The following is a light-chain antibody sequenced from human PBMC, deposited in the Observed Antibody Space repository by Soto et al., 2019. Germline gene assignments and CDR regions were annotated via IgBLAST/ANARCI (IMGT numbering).Light chain of an antibody. Sequence: QSVLTQPASVSGSPGQSIAISCTGTRSEVDGYNCGAHYQQPQGEAVNRLVSEVTDPPSGVPVLFAGSKSGNTASLTISGLQAEAEADYYGSSFTSRFTRVFGAGSKGTVL. CDR3: SSFTSRFTRV. V-gene: IGLV2-14*01. J-gene: IGLJ1*01. CDR1: RSEVDGYNC. CDR2: EVT.